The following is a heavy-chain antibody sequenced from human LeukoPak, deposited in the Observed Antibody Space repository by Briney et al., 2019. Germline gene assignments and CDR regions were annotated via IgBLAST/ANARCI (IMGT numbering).Heavy chain of an antibody. CDR3: ARDLYSSSWYWFDP. D-gene: IGHD6-13*01. Sequence: SETLSLTCTVSGGSISSHYWSWIRQPPGKRLEWIGYIYYSGSTNYNPSLKSRVTISVDTSKNQFSLKLSSVTAADTAVYYCARDLYSSSWYWFDPWGQGTLVTVSS. CDR2: IYYSGST. J-gene: IGHJ5*02. CDR1: GGSISSHY. V-gene: IGHV4-59*11.